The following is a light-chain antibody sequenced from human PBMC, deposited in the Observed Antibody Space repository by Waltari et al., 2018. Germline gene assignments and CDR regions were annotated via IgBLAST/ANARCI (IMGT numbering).Light chain of an antibody. CDR2: DVR. Sequence: QSALPQPASVSGSPGQPITIPSSGSSRYVGGFNYVSWYLPYPGQAPKLIIYDVRQRPSEISNRFSGSKSGSTASLTISGLQAEDEADYYCSSYTSSNTVLFGGGTKVTVL. J-gene: IGLJ2*01. CDR3: SSYTSSNTVL. CDR1: SRYVGGFNY. V-gene: IGLV2-14*03.